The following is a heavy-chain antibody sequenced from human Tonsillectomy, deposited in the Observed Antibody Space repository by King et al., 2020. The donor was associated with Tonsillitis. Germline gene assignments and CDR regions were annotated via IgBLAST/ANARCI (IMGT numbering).Heavy chain of an antibody. CDR2: INHSGST. CDR3: AREGVAAADKRYYFDY. CDR1: GGSFSGYY. D-gene: IGHD6-13*01. Sequence: VQLQQWGAGLLKPSETLSLTCAVYGGSFSGYYWSWIRQPPGKGLEWIGEINHSGSTNYNPSLKSRVTISVDTSKNQFSLKLSSVTAADTAVYYCAREGVAAADKRYYFDYWGQGTLVTVSS. V-gene: IGHV4-34*01. J-gene: IGHJ4*02.